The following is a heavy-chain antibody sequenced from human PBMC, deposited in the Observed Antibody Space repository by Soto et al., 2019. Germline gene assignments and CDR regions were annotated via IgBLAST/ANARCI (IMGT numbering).Heavy chain of an antibody. D-gene: IGHD3-22*01. Sequence: GASVKVSCKASGYTFTGYYMHWVRQAPGQGLEWMGWINPNSGGTNYAQKFQGWVTMTRDTSISTAYMELSRLRSDDTAVYYCATSTYYYDSSGYPMDVWGQGTTVTVS. CDR2: INPNSGGT. CDR3: ATSTYYYDSSGYPMDV. CDR1: GYTFTGYY. J-gene: IGHJ6*02. V-gene: IGHV1-2*04.